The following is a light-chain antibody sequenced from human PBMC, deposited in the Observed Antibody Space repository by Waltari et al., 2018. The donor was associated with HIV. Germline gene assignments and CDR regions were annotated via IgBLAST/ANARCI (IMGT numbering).Light chain of an antibody. CDR1: QSVSSSY. V-gene: IGKV3-20*01. J-gene: IGKJ1*01. CDR2: GAS. Sequence: ELVLTQSPGTLSLSPGERAPLSCRASQSVSSSYLAWYQQKPGQAPRLLIYGASSRATGIPDRFSGSGSGTDFTLTISRLEPEDFAVYYCQQYGSSPQTFGQGTKVEIK. CDR3: QQYGSSPQT.